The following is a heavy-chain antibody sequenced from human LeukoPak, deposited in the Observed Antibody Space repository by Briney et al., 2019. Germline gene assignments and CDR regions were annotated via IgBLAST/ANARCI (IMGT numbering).Heavy chain of an antibody. CDR1: GFAFGVHA. J-gene: IGHJ5*02. CDR3: AKDWTPHNRVYDCLDA. Sequence: EPGGSLRLSCVGSGFAFGVHAMSWVRQAPGKGPEWVATIGSGADLFYAESVKGRFTISRDDPRNTVWLQVNSLRAEDTALYYCAKDWTPHNRVYDCLDAWGQGTQVTVSS. D-gene: IGHD3-16*01. CDR2: IGSGADL. V-gene: IGHV3-23*01.